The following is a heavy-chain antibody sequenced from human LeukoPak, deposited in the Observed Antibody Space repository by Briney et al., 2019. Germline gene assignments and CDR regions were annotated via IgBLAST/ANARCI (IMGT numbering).Heavy chain of an antibody. D-gene: IGHD6-19*01. Sequence: ASVKVSCKASGYTFTSYDINWVQQATGQGLEWMGWMNPNSGNTGYAQKFQGRVTMTRNTSISTAYMELSSLRSEDTAVYYCARGGYSSGWYRHYYYGMDVWGQGTTVTVSS. CDR3: ARGGYSSGWYRHYYYGMDV. CDR1: GYTFTSYD. J-gene: IGHJ6*02. V-gene: IGHV1-8*01. CDR2: MNPNSGNT.